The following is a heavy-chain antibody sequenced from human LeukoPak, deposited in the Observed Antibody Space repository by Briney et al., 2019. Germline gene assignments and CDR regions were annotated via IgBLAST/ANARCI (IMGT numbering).Heavy chain of an antibody. CDR3: AKLRGGTTWRFYLDV. Sequence: PGGSLRLSCAASGFTFTTYGMHWVRQAPGQGLEWVAFIRFDGSDEYYADSVKGRFTISRDNSNNTLYLQMSSLRAEDAGLYFCAKLRGGTTWRFYLDVWGKGTTVTISS. V-gene: IGHV3-30*02. D-gene: IGHD1-1*01. J-gene: IGHJ6*03. CDR2: IRFDGSDE. CDR1: GFTFTTYG.